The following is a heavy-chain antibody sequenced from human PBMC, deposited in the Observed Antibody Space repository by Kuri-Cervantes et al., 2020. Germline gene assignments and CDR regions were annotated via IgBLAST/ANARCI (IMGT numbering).Heavy chain of an antibody. CDR2: IYHSGST. CDR3: ARENYYDDSGYYSFDY. CDR1: GYSISSGYY. D-gene: IGHD3-22*01. V-gene: IGHV4-38-2*02. J-gene: IGHJ4*02. Sequence: SETLSLTCAVSGYSISSGYYWGWIRQPPGKGLEWIGSIYHSGSTYYNPSLKSRVTISVDTSKNQFSLKLSSVTAADTAVYYCARENYYDDSGYYSFDYWGQGNLVTVSS.